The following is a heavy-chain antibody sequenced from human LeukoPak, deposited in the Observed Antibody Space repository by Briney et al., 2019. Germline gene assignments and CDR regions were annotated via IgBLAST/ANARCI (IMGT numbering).Heavy chain of an antibody. CDR3: AKDLDSTGYYSYGY. D-gene: IGHD3-22*01. J-gene: IGHJ4*02. Sequence: GGSLRLSCAASGFTFSSYAMNWVRQAPGKGLEWVSLISTSGRTHYADSVKGRFTISRDNSKNTLYLQMSSLRAEDTAVYHCAKDLDSTGYYSYGYWGQGTLVTVSS. CDR2: ISTSGRT. V-gene: IGHV3-23*01. CDR1: GFTFSSYA.